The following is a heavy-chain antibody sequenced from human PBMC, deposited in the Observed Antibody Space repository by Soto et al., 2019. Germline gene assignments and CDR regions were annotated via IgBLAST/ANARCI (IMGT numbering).Heavy chain of an antibody. J-gene: IGHJ5*02. CDR3: ARYVNPYDTAVWFDP. CDR2: IYYSGTT. D-gene: IGHD3-9*01. CDR1: GGSTRNDF. V-gene: IGHV4-59*01. Sequence: SETLSLTCIVSGGSTRNDFWSWIRQPPGKGLEWIGCIYYSGTTNYNSSLKSRVTISLDTSKNQFSLRLRSVTAADTAVYYCARYVNPYDTAVWFDPWGQGTLVTVSS.